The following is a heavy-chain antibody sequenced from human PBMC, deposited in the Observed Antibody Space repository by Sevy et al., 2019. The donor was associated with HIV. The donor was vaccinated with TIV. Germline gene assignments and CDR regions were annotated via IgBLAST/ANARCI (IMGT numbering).Heavy chain of an antibody. CDR1: GFTVSSNS. J-gene: IGHJ4*02. Sequence: GGSLRLSCAASGFTVSSNSMSWVRQAPGKGLEWLSAFSWGIKTYYADSVRGCFSITSDSSENTPSLQMNSLKAEDTAVYFCTRDQWDNGSGSLYFANWGQGTLVTVSS. D-gene: IGHD3-10*01. V-gene: IGHV3-53*01. CDR3: TRDQWDNGSGSLYFAN. CDR2: FSWGIKT.